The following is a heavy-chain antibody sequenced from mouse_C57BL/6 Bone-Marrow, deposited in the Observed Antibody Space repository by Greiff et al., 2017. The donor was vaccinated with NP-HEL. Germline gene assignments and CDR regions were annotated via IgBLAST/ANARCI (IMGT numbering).Heavy chain of an antibody. J-gene: IGHJ4*01. CDR3: AREGNYDAMDY. CDR1: GYTFTSYW. D-gene: IGHD2-1*01. CDR2: INPSSGYT. V-gene: IGHV1-7*01. Sequence: QVQLQQSGAELAKPGASVKLSCKASGYTFTSYWMHWVKQRPGQGLEWIGYINPSSGYTKYNQKFKDKAILTADKSSSTAYMQLSSLTYEDSAVYYCAREGNYDAMDYWGQGTSVTVSS.